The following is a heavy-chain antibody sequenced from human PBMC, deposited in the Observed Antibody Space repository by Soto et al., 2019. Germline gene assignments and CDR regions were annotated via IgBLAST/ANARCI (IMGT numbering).Heavy chain of an antibody. J-gene: IGHJ6*02. CDR3: ARGDSTDCSNGVCSFFYNHDMDV. V-gene: IGHV1-2*04. Sequence: VASVKVSCKASGYSFTDYHIHWVQQAPGQGLEWLGRINPKSGGTSTAQKFQGWVTMTTDTSISTASMELTRLTSDDTAIYYCARGDSTDCSNGVCSFFYNHDMDVWGQGTTVTVSS. CDR2: INPKSGGT. D-gene: IGHD2-8*01. CDR1: GYSFTDYH.